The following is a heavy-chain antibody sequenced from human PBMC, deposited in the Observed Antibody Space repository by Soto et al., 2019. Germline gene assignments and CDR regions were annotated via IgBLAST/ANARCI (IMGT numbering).Heavy chain of an antibody. CDR1: GFSFTTSGVG. CDR3: ALALVTTVFGVPGPGYYFDF. J-gene: IGHJ4*02. D-gene: IGHD3-3*01. Sequence: SGPTLVNPTQTLTLTYTFSGFSFTTSGVGVVWIRQPPGKALEWLALIYWNNDKRYSPSLKSRLTITKDTAKSQVVLTMTNMDPVDAATYYCALALVTTVFGVPGPGYYFDFWGQGTLVTVSS. V-gene: IGHV2-5*01. CDR2: IYWNNDK.